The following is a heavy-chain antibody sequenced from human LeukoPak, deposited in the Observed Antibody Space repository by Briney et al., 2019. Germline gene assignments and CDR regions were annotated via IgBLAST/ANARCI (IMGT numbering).Heavy chain of an antibody. CDR1: GFTFSSYS. Sequence: GGSPRLSCAASGFTFSSYSMNWVRQAPGKGLEWVSSISSSSSYIYYADSVKGRFTISRDNAKNSLYLQMNSLRAEDTAVYYCARGWGYDILTGYYRPFDYWGQGTLVTVSS. J-gene: IGHJ4*02. CDR2: ISSSSSYI. CDR3: ARGWGYDILTGYYRPFDY. D-gene: IGHD3-9*01. V-gene: IGHV3-21*01.